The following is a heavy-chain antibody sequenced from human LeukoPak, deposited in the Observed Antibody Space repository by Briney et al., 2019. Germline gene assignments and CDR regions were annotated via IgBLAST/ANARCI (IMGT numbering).Heavy chain of an antibody. D-gene: IGHD3-22*01. CDR2: FDPEDGET. CDR3: ATDYYYDSSGSYYTVDY. V-gene: IGHV1-24*01. J-gene: IGHJ4*02. CDR1: GYTLTELS. Sequence: GASVKVSCKVSGYTLTELSMHWVRQAPGKGLEWMGGFDPEDGETFYAQKFQGRVTMTEDTSTDTAYMELSSLRSEDTAVYYCATDYYYDSSGSYYTVDYWGQGTPVTVSS.